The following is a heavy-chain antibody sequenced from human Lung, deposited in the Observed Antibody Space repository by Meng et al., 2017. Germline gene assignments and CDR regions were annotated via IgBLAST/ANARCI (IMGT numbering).Heavy chain of an antibody. J-gene: IGHJ4*02. CDR3: ARGPTTMAHDFDY. V-gene: IGHV4-34*01. Sequence: QVQVQQWGAGLLKPSETLALTCVVSGGYFSDYYWSWIRQPPGKGLEWIGEINHSGSTNYNPSLESRATISVDTSQNNLSLKLSSVTAADSAVYYCARGPTTMAHDFDYWGQGTLVTVSS. CDR1: GGYFSDYY. CDR2: INHSGST. D-gene: IGHD4-11*01.